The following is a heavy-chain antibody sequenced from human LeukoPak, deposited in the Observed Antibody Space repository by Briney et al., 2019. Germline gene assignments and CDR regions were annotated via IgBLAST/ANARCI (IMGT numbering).Heavy chain of an antibody. CDR2: ISGSGGST. CDR1: GFTFSEYA. CDR3: ANEESVEGY. J-gene: IGHJ4*02. Sequence: GGSLRLSCAASGFTFSEYAMHWVRQAPGKGLEWVSTISGSGGSTYYADSVKGRFTISRDNSKNTLYLQMNSLRAEDTAMYYCANEESVEGYWGQGTLVTVSS. D-gene: IGHD1-1*01. V-gene: IGHV3-23*01.